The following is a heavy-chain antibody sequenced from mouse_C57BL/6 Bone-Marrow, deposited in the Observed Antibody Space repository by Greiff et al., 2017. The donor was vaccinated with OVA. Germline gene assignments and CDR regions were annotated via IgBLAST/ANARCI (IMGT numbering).Heavy chain of an antibody. Sequence: EVKLQESGPELVKPGASVKISCKASGYSFTGYYMNWVKQSPEKSLEWIGEINPSTGGTTYNQKFKAKATLTVDKSSSTAYMQLKSLTSEDSAVYYCAKGYYYGILFNYWGQGTTLTVSS. J-gene: IGHJ2*01. CDR1: GYSFTGYY. CDR3: AKGYYYGILFNY. V-gene: IGHV1-42*01. CDR2: INPSTGGT. D-gene: IGHD1-1*01.